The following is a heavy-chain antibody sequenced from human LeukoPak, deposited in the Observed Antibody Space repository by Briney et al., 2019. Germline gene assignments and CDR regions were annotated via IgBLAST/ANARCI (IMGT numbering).Heavy chain of an antibody. D-gene: IGHD3-16*01. J-gene: IGHJ4*02. Sequence: PGGSLRLSCAASGFTFSDYYMSWIRQAPGKGLEWVSYISSSGSTIYYADSVKGRFTISRDNAKNSLYLQMNSLRAEDTAVYYCARDPNTFSVDFDYWGQGTLVTVSS. V-gene: IGHV3-11*01. CDR1: GFTFSDYY. CDR3: ARDPNTFSVDFDY. CDR2: ISSSGSTI.